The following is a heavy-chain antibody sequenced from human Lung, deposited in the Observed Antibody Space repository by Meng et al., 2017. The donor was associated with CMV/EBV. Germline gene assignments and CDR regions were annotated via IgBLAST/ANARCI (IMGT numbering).Heavy chain of an antibody. Sequence: GSLRLXCTVSGGSISSSSYYWGWIRQPPGKGLEWIGSIYYSGSTYYNPSFQGQVTISADKSISTAYLQWSSLKASDTAMYYCARLKNYYDSSGYLNDAFDIWGQGTMVTVSS. J-gene: IGHJ3*02. D-gene: IGHD3-22*01. CDR3: ARLKNYYDSSGYLNDAFDI. CDR1: GGSISSSSYY. V-gene: IGHV4-39*07. CDR2: IYYSGST.